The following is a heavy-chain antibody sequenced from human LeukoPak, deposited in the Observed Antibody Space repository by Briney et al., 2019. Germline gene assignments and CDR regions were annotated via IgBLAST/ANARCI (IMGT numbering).Heavy chain of an antibody. CDR2: VNSDGSST. J-gene: IGHJ6*02. CDR3: ARGRYYGMDV. CDR1: GFTFTSYW. V-gene: IGHV3-74*01. Sequence: GGSLRLSCAASGFTFTSYWMHWVRQAPGKGLVRVSRVNSDGSSTTYADSVKGRFTISRDNAKNTLYLQMNSLRAEDTAVCYCARGRYYGMDVWGQGTTVTVSS.